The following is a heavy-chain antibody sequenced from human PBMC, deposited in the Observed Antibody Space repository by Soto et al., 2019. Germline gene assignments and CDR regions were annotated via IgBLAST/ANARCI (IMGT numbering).Heavy chain of an antibody. CDR1: GFIFSNYA. D-gene: IGHD6-19*01. Sequence: EVQLLESGGGLIQSGGSLRLSCAASGFIFSNYAMSWVRQAPGKGLEWVSAISGYGDTTYYADSVKGRFTISRDNSKNTVYLQMNSLGAEDTATYFCAKDWRSVADYYFDYWGQGTLVTVSS. CDR2: ISGYGDTT. CDR3: AKDWRSVADYYFDY. V-gene: IGHV3-23*01. J-gene: IGHJ4*02.